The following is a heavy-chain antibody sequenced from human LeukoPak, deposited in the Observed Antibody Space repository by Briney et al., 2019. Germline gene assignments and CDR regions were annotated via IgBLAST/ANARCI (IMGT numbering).Heavy chain of an antibody. V-gene: IGHV4-39*07. CDR3: ARGGSYYYYYYMDV. D-gene: IGHD3-16*01. CDR2: MYSSGST. CDR1: GGSISITSYY. J-gene: IGHJ6*03. Sequence: PSETLSLTCTVSGGSISITSYYWGWIRQPPGKGLEWIGSMYSSGSTYYNPSLKSRVTISVDTSKNQFSLKLSSVTAADTAVYYCARGGSYYYYYYMDVWGKGTTVTISS.